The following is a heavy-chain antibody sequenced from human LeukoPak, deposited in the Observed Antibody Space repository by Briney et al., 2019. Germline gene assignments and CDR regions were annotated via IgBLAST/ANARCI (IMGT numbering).Heavy chain of an antibody. CDR1: GYTFTGYY. CDR2: INPNSGGT. D-gene: IGHD6-13*01. CDR3: ARDSRAAASYFDY. V-gene: IGHV1-2*04. J-gene: IGHJ4*02. Sequence: ASVKVSCKASGYTFTGYYMHWVRQAPGQGLEWMGWINPNSGGTNYAQKFQGWVTMTRDTSISTACMELSRLRSDDTAVYYCARDSRAAASYFDYWGQGTLVTVSS.